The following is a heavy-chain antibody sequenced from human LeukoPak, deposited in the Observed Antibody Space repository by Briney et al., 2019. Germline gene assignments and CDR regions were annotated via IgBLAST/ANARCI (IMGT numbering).Heavy chain of an antibody. J-gene: IGHJ3*02. V-gene: IGHV4-34*01. CDR2: INHSGST. CDR1: GGSFSGYY. D-gene: IGHD3-22*01. Sequence: PSETLSLTCAVYGGSFSGYYWSWIRQPPGKGLEWIGEINHSGSTNYNPSLKSRVTISVDRSKNQFSLKLSSVTAADTAVYYCARAGHYYDSSGAPTDAFDIWGQGTMVTVSS. CDR3: ARAGHYYDSSGAPTDAFDI.